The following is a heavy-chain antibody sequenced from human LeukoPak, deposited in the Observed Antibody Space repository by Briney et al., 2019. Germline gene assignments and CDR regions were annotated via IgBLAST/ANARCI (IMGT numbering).Heavy chain of an antibody. CDR1: GYTFTGYY. V-gene: IGHV1-2*04. CDR2: INPNSGGT. D-gene: IGHD2-15*01. CDR3: AVGYCSGGSCYSLGY. J-gene: IGHJ4*02. Sequence: GASVKVSCKASGYTFTGYYMHWVRQAPGQGLEWMGWINPNSGGTNYAQKFQGWVIMTRDTSISTAYMELSRLRSDDTAVYYCAVGYCSGGSCYSLGYWGQGTLVTVSS.